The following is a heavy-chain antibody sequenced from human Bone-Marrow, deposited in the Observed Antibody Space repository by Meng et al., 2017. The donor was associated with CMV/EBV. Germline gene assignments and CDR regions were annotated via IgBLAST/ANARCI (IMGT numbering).Heavy chain of an antibody. D-gene: IGHD1-1*01. CDR2: INHSGST. Sequence: SETLSLTCAVYGGSFSGYYWSWIRQPPGKGLEWIGEINHSGSTNYNPSLKSRVTISVDTSKNQFSLKLSSVTATDTAVYYCARSRGNLFAYWGQGSLVTVSS. CDR1: GGSFSGYY. V-gene: IGHV4-34*01. CDR3: ARSRGNLFAY. J-gene: IGHJ4*02.